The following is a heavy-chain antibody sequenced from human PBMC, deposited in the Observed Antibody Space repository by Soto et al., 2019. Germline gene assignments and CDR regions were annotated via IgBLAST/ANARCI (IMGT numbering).Heavy chain of an antibody. Sequence: KPSETLSLTCTVSGGSISSGGYYWSWIRQHPGKGLEWIGYIYYSGSTYYNPSLKSRVTISVDTSKNQFSLKLSSVTAADTAVYYCASVGYSYGTYYYYGMDVWGQGTTVTVSS. V-gene: IGHV4-31*03. CDR3: ASVGYSYGTYYYYGMDV. CDR1: GGSISSGGYY. CDR2: IYYSGST. D-gene: IGHD5-18*01. J-gene: IGHJ6*02.